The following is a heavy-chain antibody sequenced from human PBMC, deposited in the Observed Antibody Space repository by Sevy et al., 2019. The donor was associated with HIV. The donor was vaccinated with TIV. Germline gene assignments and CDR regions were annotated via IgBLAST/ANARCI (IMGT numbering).Heavy chain of an antibody. CDR3: AKDVVGGTYYIENYYYGMDV. V-gene: IGHV3-30*18. Sequence: GGSLRLSCAVSGTNFGAFAMHWVRQAPGKGLEWVAGLSLQGTNKYYADSLKGRFNISRDNSKDFLYLHMKSLRPEDTAIYYCAKDVVGGTYYIENYYYGMDVWGLGTTVTVSS. CDR1: GTNFGAFA. CDR2: LSLQGTNK. J-gene: IGHJ6*02. D-gene: IGHD3-10*01.